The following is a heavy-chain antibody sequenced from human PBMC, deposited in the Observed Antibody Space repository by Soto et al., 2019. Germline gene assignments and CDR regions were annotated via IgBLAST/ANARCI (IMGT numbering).Heavy chain of an antibody. D-gene: IGHD6-13*01. CDR2: IYASGST. CDR1: GGSISSGPYY. J-gene: IGHJ4*02. CDR3: ARGEDSTNWYPFDY. V-gene: IGHV4-31*03. Sequence: PSETLSLTCSVSGGSISSGPYYWSWIRQLPGKGLEWIGYIYASGSTYYRSSLKSRVTISIDTSKNQFSLKLTSVTAADTAVYYCARGEDSTNWYPFDYWGQGILVTVSS.